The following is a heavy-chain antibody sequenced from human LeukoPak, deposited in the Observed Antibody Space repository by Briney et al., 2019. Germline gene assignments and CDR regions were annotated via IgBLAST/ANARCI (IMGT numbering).Heavy chain of an antibody. V-gene: IGHV3-21*01. CDR1: GLTSSSTFGSYS. J-gene: IGHJ4*02. Sequence: GESLKISCAASGLTSSSTFGSYSMNWVRQAPGKGLEWVSSISSSSIYIYYADSVKGRFTISRDNAKNSLYLQMNSLRAEDTAVYYCARGTAAAGIDYWGQGTLVTVSS. CDR2: ISSSSIYI. CDR3: ARGTAAAGIDY. D-gene: IGHD6-13*01.